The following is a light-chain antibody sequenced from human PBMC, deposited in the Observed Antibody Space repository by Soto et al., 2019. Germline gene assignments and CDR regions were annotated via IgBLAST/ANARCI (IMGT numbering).Light chain of an antibody. CDR2: WAS. CDR3: QQYAGSST. V-gene: IGKV4-1*01. CDR1: QNNKNY. Sequence: DIVVTQSPDSLAVSLGERATINCKSSQNNKNYLAWYQQKAGQPPKLLIDWASTRASGVPDRFSGSGSGTDFTLTISSLQAEDVAVYYCQQYAGSSTFGQGTKVDIK. J-gene: IGKJ1*01.